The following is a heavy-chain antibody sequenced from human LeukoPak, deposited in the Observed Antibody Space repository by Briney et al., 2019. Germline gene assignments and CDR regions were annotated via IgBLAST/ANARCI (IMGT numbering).Heavy chain of an antibody. Sequence: PGGSLRLSCAASGFAFSSQAMGWVRQAPGKGLEWVAVISYDGSNKYYADSVKGRFTISRDNSKNTLYLQMNSLRAEDTAVYFCAREANYDGSGYYSRDHYFDYWGQGTLVTVSS. CDR1: GFAFSSQA. V-gene: IGHV3-30-3*01. CDR2: ISYDGSNK. D-gene: IGHD3-22*01. CDR3: AREANYDGSGYYSRDHYFDY. J-gene: IGHJ4*02.